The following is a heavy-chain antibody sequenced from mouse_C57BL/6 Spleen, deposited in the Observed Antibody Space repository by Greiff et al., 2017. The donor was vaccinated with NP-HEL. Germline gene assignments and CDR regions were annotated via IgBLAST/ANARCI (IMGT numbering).Heavy chain of an antibody. D-gene: IGHD4-1*01. J-gene: IGHJ2*01. CDR2: IRNKANGYTT. Sequence: EVKLVESGGGLVQPGGSLSLSCAASGFTFTDYYMSWVRQPPGKALEWLGFIRNKANGYTTEYSASVKGRFTISRDNSKSILYLQMNALRAEDSATYYCARNTGSFDYGGQGTTLTVSS. CDR1: GFTFTDYY. V-gene: IGHV7-3*01. CDR3: ARNTGSFDY.